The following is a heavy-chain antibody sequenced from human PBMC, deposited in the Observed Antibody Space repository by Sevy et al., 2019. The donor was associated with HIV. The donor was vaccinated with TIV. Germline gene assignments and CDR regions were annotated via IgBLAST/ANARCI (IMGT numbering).Heavy chain of an antibody. J-gene: IGHJ4*02. CDR3: ARDLYSGSYYENY. Sequence: GGSLRLSCAASGFTLSNYWMSWVRQAPGKGLEWVANIKQDGSDKYYVDSVKDRFTISRDNAKNSLYLQMNSLRAEDTAVYYCARDLYSGSYYENYWGQGTLVTVSS. CDR1: GFTLSNYW. CDR2: IKQDGSDK. D-gene: IGHD1-26*01. V-gene: IGHV3-7*01.